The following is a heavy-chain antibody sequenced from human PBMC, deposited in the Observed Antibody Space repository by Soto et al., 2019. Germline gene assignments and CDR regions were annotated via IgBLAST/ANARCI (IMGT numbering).Heavy chain of an antibody. Sequence: QVQLVQSGAEVKKPGSSVKVSCKASGGTFSSYAISWVRQAPGQGLEWMGGIIPIFGTANYAQKFQGRVTITADESTSTAYMELSRLRSEDQAVYYCASVWGWTTVGGGWFDPWGQGTLVTVSS. J-gene: IGHJ5*02. CDR2: IIPIFGTA. V-gene: IGHV1-69*01. D-gene: IGHD4-17*01. CDR1: GGTFSSYA. CDR3: ASVWGWTTVGGGWFDP.